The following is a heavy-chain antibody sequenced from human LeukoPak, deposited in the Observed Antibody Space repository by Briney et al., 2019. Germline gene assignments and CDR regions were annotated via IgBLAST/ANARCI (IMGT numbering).Heavy chain of an antibody. J-gene: IGHJ3*02. CDR1: GASISSGDYY. Sequence: ETLSLTCSVSGASISSGDYYWSWIRQPPGKGLEWIGYIYYSGSTNYNPSLKSRVTISVDTSKNQFSLKLSSVTAADTAVYYCASGYDDAFDIWGQGTMVTVSS. CDR2: IYYSGST. V-gene: IGHV4-61*08. CDR3: ASGYDDAFDI. D-gene: IGHD2-2*01.